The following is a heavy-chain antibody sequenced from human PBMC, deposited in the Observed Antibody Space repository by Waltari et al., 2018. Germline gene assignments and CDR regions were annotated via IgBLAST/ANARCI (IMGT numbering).Heavy chain of an antibody. Sequence: QVQLQQWGAGLLKPSETLSLTCAVYGGSFSGYYWSWIRQPPGKGREWRGAINHSGSTTDNPSLKSRVTISVDTSKNQFSLKLSAVTAADTAVYYCASAYAWGYYGMDVWGQGTTVTVSS. V-gene: IGHV4-34*01. J-gene: IGHJ6*02. CDR3: ASAYAWGYYGMDV. CDR1: GGSFSGYY. CDR2: INHSGST. D-gene: IGHD3-16*01.